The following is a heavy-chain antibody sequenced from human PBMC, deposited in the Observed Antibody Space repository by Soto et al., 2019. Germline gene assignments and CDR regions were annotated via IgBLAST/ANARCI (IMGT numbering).Heavy chain of an antibody. D-gene: IGHD2-21*01. V-gene: IGHV1-8*01. Sequence: ASVKVSCKASGYIFSSHDITWVRQAPGQGLEWMGWMSLKSERTAVAQRLQGRVALTKDTSISTAYMELSSLRVEDTAVDYCATPCGLTPWGQGTRGTVS. CDR3: ATPCGLTP. CDR1: GYIFSSHD. CDR2: MSLKSERT. J-gene: IGHJ5*02.